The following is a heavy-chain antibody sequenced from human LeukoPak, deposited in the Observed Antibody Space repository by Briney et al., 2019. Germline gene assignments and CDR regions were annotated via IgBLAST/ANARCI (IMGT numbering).Heavy chain of an antibody. Sequence: SQTLSLTCTVSGGSISSGDYYWSWIRQPPGKGLEWIWYIYYSGSTYYNPSLKSRVTISVDTSKNQFSLKLSSVTAADTAVYYCARGSFDYGSGSYWMGWFDPWGQGTLVTVSS. D-gene: IGHD3-10*01. CDR2: IYYSGST. CDR1: GGSISSGDYY. V-gene: IGHV4-30-4*01. J-gene: IGHJ5*02. CDR3: ARGSFDYGSGSYWMGWFDP.